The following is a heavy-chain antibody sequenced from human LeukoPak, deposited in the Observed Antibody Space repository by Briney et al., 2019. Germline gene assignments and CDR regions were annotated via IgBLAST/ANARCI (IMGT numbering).Heavy chain of an antibody. V-gene: IGHV1-3*01. D-gene: IGHD6-19*01. Sequence: EASVKVSCKTSGYTFTTCAVHWVRQAPGQRLEWMGWIHADSGNTKYSQKLQGRVAIARDTSASTIYMESTSLRIEDTAVYFCTIGLAGDWDAFDIWGLGTMVTVSS. CDR1: GYTFTTCA. CDR3: TIGLAGDWDAFDI. J-gene: IGHJ3*02. CDR2: IHADSGNT.